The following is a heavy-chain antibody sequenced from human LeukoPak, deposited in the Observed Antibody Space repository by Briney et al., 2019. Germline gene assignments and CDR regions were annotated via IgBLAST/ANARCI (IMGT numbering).Heavy chain of an antibody. CDR2: IKQDGSEK. CDR1: GFTFSDYW. Sequence: GSLRLSCVASGFTFSDYWMTWVRQAPGKGLEWVANIKQDGSEKFYVDSVKGRFTISRDNAKNSLYLQMNSLRAEDTAVYYCARDGRFSYGAFDIRGQGTMVTVSS. V-gene: IGHV3-7*01. CDR3: ARDGRFSYGAFDI. D-gene: IGHD3-3*01. J-gene: IGHJ3*02.